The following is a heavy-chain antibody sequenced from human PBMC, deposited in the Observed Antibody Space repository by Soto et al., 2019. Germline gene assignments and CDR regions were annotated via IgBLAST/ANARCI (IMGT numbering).Heavy chain of an antibody. Sequence: GESLKISCKGSGYSFTSYWISWVRQMSGKGLEWMGIIYPGDSDTRYSPSFQGQVTISADKSISTAYLQWSSLKASDTAMYYCARLGGSGSYYNVGWFDPWGQGTLVTVSS. J-gene: IGHJ5*02. CDR1: GYSFTSYW. CDR3: ARLGGSGSYYNVGWFDP. D-gene: IGHD3-10*01. CDR2: IYPGDSDT. V-gene: IGHV5-51*01.